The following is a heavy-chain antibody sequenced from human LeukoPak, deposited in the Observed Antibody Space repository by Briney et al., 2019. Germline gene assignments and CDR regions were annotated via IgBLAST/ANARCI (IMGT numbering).Heavy chain of an antibody. CDR1: GYTFTGYY. CDR2: INPNSGGT. J-gene: IGHJ4*02. Sequence: ASVKVSCKASGYTFTGYYMHWVRQAPRQGLEWMGRINPNSGGTNYAQKFQGRVTMTRDTSISTAYMELSRLRSDDTAVYYCASWGSGSYYVDYWGQGTLVTVSS. V-gene: IGHV1-2*06. D-gene: IGHD3-10*01. CDR3: ASWGSGSYYVDY.